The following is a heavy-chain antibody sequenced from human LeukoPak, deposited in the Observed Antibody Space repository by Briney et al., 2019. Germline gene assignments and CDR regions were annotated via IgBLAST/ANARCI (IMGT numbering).Heavy chain of an antibody. J-gene: IGHJ4*02. CDR2: ISSSSSYI. CDR3: ARDQGSSSCFDY. CDR1: GFTFSSSA. D-gene: IGHD6-13*01. V-gene: IGHV3-21*01. Sequence: GGSLRLSCAASGFTFSSSAMSWVRQAPGKGLEWVSSISSSSSYIYYADSVKGRFTISRDNAKNSLYLQMNSLRAEDTAVYYCARDQGSSSCFDYWGQGTLVTVSS.